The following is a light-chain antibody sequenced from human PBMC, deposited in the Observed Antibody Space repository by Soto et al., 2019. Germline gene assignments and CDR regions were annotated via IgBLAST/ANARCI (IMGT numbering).Light chain of an antibody. CDR2: DAS. J-gene: IGKJ1*01. V-gene: IGKV3-11*01. CDR1: QSVSSY. Sequence: EIVLTQSPATLSLSPGERATLSCRASQSVSSYLAWYQQKPGQAPRLLIYDASNRATGIPARLSGSGSGTDFTLTISSLEPEDFAVYYCQQRSNWPRSWTFGQGTKVEIK. CDR3: QQRSNWPRSWT.